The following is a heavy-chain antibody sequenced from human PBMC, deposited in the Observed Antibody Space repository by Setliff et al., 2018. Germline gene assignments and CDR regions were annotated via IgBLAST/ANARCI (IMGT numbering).Heavy chain of an antibody. V-gene: IGHV4-38-2*02. CDR3: TSVLNSVSDAFDV. CDR2: IYYSGST. CDR1: GYSISSGYY. J-gene: IGHJ3*01. Sequence: SLTCTVSGYSISSGYYWGWIRQPPGKGLEWIGCIYYSGSTYYNPSLKSRVTISLDTSKNQFSLKLTSVTAADTAVYYCTSVLNSVSDAFDVWGQGTVVTVSS. D-gene: IGHD1-26*01.